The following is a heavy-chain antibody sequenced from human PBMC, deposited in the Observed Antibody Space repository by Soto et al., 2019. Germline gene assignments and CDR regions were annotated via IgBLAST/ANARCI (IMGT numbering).Heavy chain of an antibody. Sequence: ASVKVSCKSSGYTFTGYYMHCVRQAPGQGLEWMGWINPNSGGTNYAQKFQGWVTMTRDTSISTAYMELSRLRSDDTAVYYRARGHGEYSSSWYEHYYYGMDVWGQGTTVTVSS. J-gene: IGHJ6*02. V-gene: IGHV1-2*04. D-gene: IGHD6-13*01. CDR2: INPNSGGT. CDR3: ARGHGEYSSSWYEHYYYGMDV. CDR1: GYTFTGYY.